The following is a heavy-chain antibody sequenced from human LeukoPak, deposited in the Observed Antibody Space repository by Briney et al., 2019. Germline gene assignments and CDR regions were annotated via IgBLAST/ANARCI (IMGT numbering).Heavy chain of an antibody. V-gene: IGHV3-74*01. D-gene: IGHD3-22*01. CDR1: GFTFSSYW. CDR3: ARDPHHYDSSGSSDY. CDR2: INSDGSST. J-gene: IGHJ4*02. Sequence: GGSLRLSCVASGFTFSSYWMHWVRQAPGKGLVWVSRINSDGSSTSYADSVRGRFTISRDNAKNTLYLQMNSLRAEDTAVYYCARDPHHYDSSGSSDYWGQGTLVTVSS.